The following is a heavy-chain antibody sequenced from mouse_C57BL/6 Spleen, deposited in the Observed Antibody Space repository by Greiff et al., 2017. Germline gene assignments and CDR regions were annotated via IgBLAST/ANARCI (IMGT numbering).Heavy chain of an antibody. D-gene: IGHD1-1*01. CDR2: ISSGSSTI. CDR1: GFTFSDYG. J-gene: IGHJ4*01. V-gene: IGHV5-17*01. Sequence: EVKLVESGGGLVKPGGSLKLSCAASGFTFSDYGMHWVRQAPEKGLEWVAYISSGSSTIYYADTVKGRFTISRDNAKNTLFLQMTSLRSEDTAMYYCARGGVAGMDYWGQGTSVTVSS. CDR3: ARGGVAGMDY.